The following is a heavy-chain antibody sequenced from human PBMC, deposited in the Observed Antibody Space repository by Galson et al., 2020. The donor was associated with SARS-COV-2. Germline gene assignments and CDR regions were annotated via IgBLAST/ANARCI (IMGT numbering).Heavy chain of an antibody. CDR3: VKNRDYSDGSSRGYMDV. CDR2: IWYDGSKK. Sequence: GGSLRLSCAASGFNFRSYGMHWVRQAPGKGLEWVTLIWYDGSKKYYADSVEGRFSISRDNSKNTLYLQMNSLRAEDTAVYYCVKNRDYSDGSSRGYMDVWGKGTTVTVS. J-gene: IGHJ6*03. CDR1: GFNFRSYG. V-gene: IGHV3-33*03. D-gene: IGHD2-2*01.